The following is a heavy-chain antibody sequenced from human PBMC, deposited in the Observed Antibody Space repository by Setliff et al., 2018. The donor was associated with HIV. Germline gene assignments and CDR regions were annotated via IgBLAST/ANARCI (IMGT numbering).Heavy chain of an antibody. CDR3: ARGRGSSSSWPIDY. Sequence: SETLSLTCAVYGGSFNGYYWSWIRQPPGKGLEWIGEINHSGSTNYNPSLNSRVTISVDTSKNQFSLKLSSVTAADTAVYFCARGRGSSSSWPIDYWGQGTLVTVSS. CDR2: INHSGST. CDR1: GGSFNGYY. V-gene: IGHV4-34*01. D-gene: IGHD6-13*01. J-gene: IGHJ4*02.